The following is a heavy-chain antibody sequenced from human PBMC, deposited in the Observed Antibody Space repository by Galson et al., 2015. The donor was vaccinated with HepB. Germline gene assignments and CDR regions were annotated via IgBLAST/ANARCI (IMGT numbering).Heavy chain of an antibody. J-gene: IGHJ3*02. Sequence: QSGAEVKKPGESLKISCKASGGTFSRYAISWVRQAPGQGLEWMGGIIPIFGTAKNAQKLLGRVTITADESTSTAYMELSSLRSEDTAVYYCARAGEMATIPSAFDIWGQGTMVTVSS. D-gene: IGHD5-24*01. CDR3: ARAGEMATIPSAFDI. CDR2: IIPIFGTA. V-gene: IGHV1-69*01. CDR1: GGTFSRYA.